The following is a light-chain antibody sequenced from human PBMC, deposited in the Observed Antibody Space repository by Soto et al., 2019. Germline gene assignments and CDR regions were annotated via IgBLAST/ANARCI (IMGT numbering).Light chain of an antibody. Sequence: DLQMTQSPSSLSASVGDRVTITCRASQNIFSYLNWYQQKSQKAPKLLIYAASYLQSGVPSRFSGSGSGTDFTLTISSLRPEDSATYYCQESYGSPLTFGGGTKVEIK. CDR2: AAS. CDR1: QNIFSY. CDR3: QESYGSPLT. J-gene: IGKJ4*01. V-gene: IGKV1-39*01.